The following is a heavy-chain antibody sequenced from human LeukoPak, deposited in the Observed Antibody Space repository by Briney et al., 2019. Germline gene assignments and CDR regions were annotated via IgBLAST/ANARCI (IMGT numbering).Heavy chain of an antibody. CDR2: IYPGDSDT. Sequence: GASLQISCKGSGYSFTTYLIGWVRQLPGKGLEWMGIIYPGDSDTRYSPSFQGQVTISADKSISTAYLQWSSLKASDTARYYCARHSCSGGTCHTDYWGQGTLVSVSS. CDR3: ARHSCSGGTCHTDY. V-gene: IGHV5-51*01. CDR1: GYSFTTYL. D-gene: IGHD2-15*01. J-gene: IGHJ4*02.